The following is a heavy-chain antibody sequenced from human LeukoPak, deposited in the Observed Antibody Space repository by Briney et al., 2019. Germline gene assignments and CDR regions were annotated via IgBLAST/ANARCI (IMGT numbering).Heavy chain of an antibody. CDR3: GRDRLVRTSGFAFDI. D-gene: IGHD4/OR15-4a*01. CDR2: IYYSGST. CDR1: GGSISSGGYY. V-gene: IGHV4-31*03. Sequence: SETLSLTCTVSGGSISSGGYYWIWIRQHPGKGLEWIGYIYYSGSTYYNPSLKSRVTISVDTSKNQFSLKLSSVSAADTRVHYSGRDRLVRTSGFAFDIWGQGTMVTVFS. J-gene: IGHJ3*02.